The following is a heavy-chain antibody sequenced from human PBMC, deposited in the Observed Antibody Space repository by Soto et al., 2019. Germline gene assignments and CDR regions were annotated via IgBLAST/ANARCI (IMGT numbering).Heavy chain of an antibody. J-gene: IGHJ3*02. CDR3: ARVRQRSDYYDGSGYYSDAFDS. CDR2: ISYDGSNK. CDR1: GFTFSSYG. Sequence: GGSLRLSCAASGFTFSSYGMHWVRQAPGKGLEWVAVISYDGSNKYYADSVKGRFTISRDNAKNTLYLQMNSLRAEDTAVYYCARVRQRSDYYDGSGYYSDAFDSWGQRTMVTVSS. D-gene: IGHD3-22*01. V-gene: IGHV3-30*03.